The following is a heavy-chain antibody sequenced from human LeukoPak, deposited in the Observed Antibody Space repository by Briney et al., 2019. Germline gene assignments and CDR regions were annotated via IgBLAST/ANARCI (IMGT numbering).Heavy chain of an antibody. V-gene: IGHV1-2*02. D-gene: IGHD5-12*01. CDR2: IYPNSGGT. CDR1: GYTFTGYY. J-gene: IGHJ4*02. Sequence: ASVKVSCKASGYTFTGYYMHWVRQAPGQGLEWMGWIYPNSGGTNYAQEFQGRVTMTRDTSISTAYMELSRLRSDDTAVYYCAKAYSGYDGFDYWGQGTLVTVSS. CDR3: AKAYSGYDGFDY.